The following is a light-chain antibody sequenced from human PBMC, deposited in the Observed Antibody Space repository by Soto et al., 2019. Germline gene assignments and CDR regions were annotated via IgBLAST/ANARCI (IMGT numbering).Light chain of an antibody. J-gene: IGLJ1*01. CDR3: CSYAGSYTVYV. CDR2: DVS. Sequence: QSVLTQPRSVSGSPGQSVTISCTGTSSDVGGYNYVSWYQQHPGKAPKLMIYDVSKRPSGVPDRFAGSKSGNTASLTISGLQAEDEADYYFCSYAGSYTVYVFGTGTKVTVL. V-gene: IGLV2-11*01. CDR1: SSDVGGYNY.